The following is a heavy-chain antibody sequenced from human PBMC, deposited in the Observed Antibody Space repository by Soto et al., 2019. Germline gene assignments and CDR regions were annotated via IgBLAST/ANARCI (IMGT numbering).Heavy chain of an antibody. CDR1: GFTLSNYG. D-gene: IGHD1-1*01. CDR3: ATSFITTVGTTA. CDR2: ISSISSTI. Sequence: TGGALRLPREASGFTLSNYGINWGRQAPGKGLEWVSHISSISSTIYYAESVKGRFSISRDNAKNSLYLQMSSLRGEDTAVYYCATSFITTVGTTAWGQGTQVTVSS. J-gene: IGHJ4*02. V-gene: IGHV3-48*01.